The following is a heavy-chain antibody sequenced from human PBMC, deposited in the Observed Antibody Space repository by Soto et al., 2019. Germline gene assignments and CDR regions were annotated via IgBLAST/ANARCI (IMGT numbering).Heavy chain of an antibody. CDR3: ARVGTSESFFDY. CDR1: GFTLSRNR. CDR2: LYFYGSA. J-gene: IGHJ4*02. D-gene: IGHD3-3*01. V-gene: IGHV3-53*01. Sequence: PGGSLRVSCVVSGFTLSRNRMTWVRQAPGQGLEWVSDLYFYGSANYADSVRGRFTISKDDSKNTLFLQMNNLRAEDTAVYYCARVGTSESFFDYWGQGTLVTVSS.